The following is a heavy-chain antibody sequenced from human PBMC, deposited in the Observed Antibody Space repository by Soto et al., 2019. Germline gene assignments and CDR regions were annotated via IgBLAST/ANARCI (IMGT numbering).Heavy chain of an antibody. J-gene: IGHJ4*02. CDR3: ARAMVPNLYYFDY. V-gene: IGHV3-11*06. D-gene: IGHD3-10*01. Sequence: PGGSLRLSCAASGFTFSDYYMSWIRQAPGKGLEWVSYISSSSSYTNYADSVKGRFTISRDNAKNSLYLQMNSPRAEDTAVYYCARAMVPNLYYFDYWGQGTLVTVSS. CDR2: ISSSSSYT. CDR1: GFTFSDYY.